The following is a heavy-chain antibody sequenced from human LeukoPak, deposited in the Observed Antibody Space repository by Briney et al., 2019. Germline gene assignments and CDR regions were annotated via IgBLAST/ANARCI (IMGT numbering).Heavy chain of an antibody. Sequence: VMSGSGGSTYYSDSVKGRFTISRDNSKNTLYLQMNSLRAGDTAVYYCARSYYYDSSHTVDYWGQGTLVTVSS. CDR3: ARSYYYDSSHTVDY. J-gene: IGHJ4*02. CDR2: MSGSGGST. D-gene: IGHD3-22*01. V-gene: IGHV3-23*01.